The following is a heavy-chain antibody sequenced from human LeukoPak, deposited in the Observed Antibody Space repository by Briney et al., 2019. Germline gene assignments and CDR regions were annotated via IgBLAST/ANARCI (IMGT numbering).Heavy chain of an antibody. CDR2: IYTSGST. D-gene: IGHD3-22*01. CDR3: AREGHYYDSSGYPNYYYYYMDV. V-gene: IGHV4-61*02. CDR1: GGSISSGGYY. Sequence: PSQTLSLTCTVSGGSISSGGYYWSWIRQPAGKGLEWIGCIYTSGSTNYNPSLKSRVTISVDTSKNQFSLKLSSVTAADTAVYYCAREGHYYDSSGYPNYYYYYMDVWGKGTTVTVSS. J-gene: IGHJ6*03.